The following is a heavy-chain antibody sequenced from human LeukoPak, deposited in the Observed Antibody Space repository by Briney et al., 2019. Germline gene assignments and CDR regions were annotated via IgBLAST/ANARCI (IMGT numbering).Heavy chain of an antibody. J-gene: IGHJ4*02. Sequence: GGSLRLSCAASGFTFSSYAMSWVRQAPGKGLEWVSAISGSGGRTYYADSVKGRFTISRDNSKNTLYLQMNSLRAEDTAVYYCASLIVLMVYAIREVDYWGQGTLVTVSS. D-gene: IGHD2-8*01. CDR1: GFTFSSYA. CDR2: ISGSGGRT. V-gene: IGHV3-23*01. CDR3: ASLIVLMVYAIREVDY.